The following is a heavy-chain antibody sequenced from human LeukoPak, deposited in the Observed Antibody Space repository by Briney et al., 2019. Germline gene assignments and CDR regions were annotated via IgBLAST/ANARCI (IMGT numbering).Heavy chain of an antibody. CDR1: GFTFNYFW. J-gene: IGHJ4*02. CDR3: ATVSEY. V-gene: IGHV3-74*01. Sequence: GGSLRLSCAASGFTFNYFWMHWVRQVPGKGPAWVSGINNDGTATYYADSVKGRFTISRDNAKNTVYLQMNGLRAEDTSVYFCATVSEYWGQGTLVTVSS. CDR2: INNDGTAT.